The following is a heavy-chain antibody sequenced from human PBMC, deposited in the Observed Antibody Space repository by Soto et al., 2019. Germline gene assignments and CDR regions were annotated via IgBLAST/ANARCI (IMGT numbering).Heavy chain of an antibody. D-gene: IGHD4-17*01. V-gene: IGHV3-23*01. J-gene: IGHJ5*02. CDR1: GSTLSSYA. Sequence: EVQLLESGGGLVQPGGSLRLSCAASGSTLSSYAMSWVRQTPGKGLDWVSTISSGGSTYYADSVKGRFTISRDNSKHTMFLQMNSLRAEDTAVYYCATVPHDYGDYHWFDPWGQGTLVIVSS. CDR3: ATVPHDYGDYHWFDP. CDR2: ISSGGST.